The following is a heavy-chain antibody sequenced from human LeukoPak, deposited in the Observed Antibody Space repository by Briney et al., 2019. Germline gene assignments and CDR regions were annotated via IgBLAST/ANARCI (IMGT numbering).Heavy chain of an antibody. CDR2: INPSGGSA. CDR3: ARKYGDYVGFDY. D-gene: IGHD4-17*01. J-gene: IGHJ4*02. Sequence: ASVKVSCTASGYTFTSFHMHWARQAPGQGLEWMGIINPSGGSASYAQKFQGRVTMTSDTSTGTVYMELSSLRSEDTAAYYCARKYGDYVGFDYWGQGTVVTVSS. CDR1: GYTFTSFH. V-gene: IGHV1-46*01.